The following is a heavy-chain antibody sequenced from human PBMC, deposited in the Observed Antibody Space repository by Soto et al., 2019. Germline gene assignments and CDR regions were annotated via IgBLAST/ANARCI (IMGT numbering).Heavy chain of an antibody. V-gene: IGHV4-59*01. CDR3: ARDKHSSGFYALDY. J-gene: IGHJ4*02. CDR2: IYYSGST. Sequence: QVQLQESGPGLVKPSETLSLTCTVSGGSTSSYYWSRIRQPPGKGLEWIGYIYYSGSTNYNPSLKSRVTISLDTSKNQFSLKLSSVTAADTAVYYCARDKHSSGFYALDYWGQGTLVTVSS. CDR1: GGSTSSYY. D-gene: IGHD3-22*01.